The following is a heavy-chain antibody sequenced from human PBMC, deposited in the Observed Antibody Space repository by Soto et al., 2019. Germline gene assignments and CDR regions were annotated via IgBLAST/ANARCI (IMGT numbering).Heavy chain of an antibody. D-gene: IGHD5-18*01. J-gene: IGHJ4*02. CDR2: ISSDGSNK. CDR1: GFTFSIYG. Sequence: QVQLVESGGGVVQPGRSLRLTCAAAGFTFSIYGMHWVRQAPGKGLEWVALISSDGSNKYYADSVKGRFTISRDNSKNTLYLQMNSLRAEETAVYYCAKDGYTSGSADFWGQGTLVTVSS. CDR3: AKDGYTSGSADF. V-gene: IGHV3-30*18.